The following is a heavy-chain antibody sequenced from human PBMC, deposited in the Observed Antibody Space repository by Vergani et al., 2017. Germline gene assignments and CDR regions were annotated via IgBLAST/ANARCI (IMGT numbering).Heavy chain of an antibody. D-gene: IGHD6-13*01. CDR3: ATARQPSGSWCGLDCYCYGMDV. J-gene: IGHJ6*02. V-gene: IGHV3-23*01. Sequence: EVQLLESGGGLVQPGGSLRLSCAASGFTFSSYAMSWVRQAPGKGLEWVSAISGSGGSTYYADSVKGRFTISRANSKNTLYLQMNSLRAEDTAVYYCATARQPSGSWCGLDCYCYGMDVWGQGTTVTVSS. CDR1: GFTFSSYA. CDR2: ISGSGGST.